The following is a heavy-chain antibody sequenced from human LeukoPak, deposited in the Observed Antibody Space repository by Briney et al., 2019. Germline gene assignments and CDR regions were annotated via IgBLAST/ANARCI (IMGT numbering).Heavy chain of an antibody. D-gene: IGHD5-18*01. V-gene: IGHV4-34*01. J-gene: IGHJ3*02. CDR1: GGSISSYY. Sequence: PSETLSLTCTVSGGSISSYYWSWIRQPPGKGLEWIGEINHSGSTNYNPSLKSRVTISVDTSKNQFSLKLSSVTAADTAVYYCARGDTAMVNDAFDIWGQGTMVTVSS. CDR3: ARGDTAMVNDAFDI. CDR2: INHSGST.